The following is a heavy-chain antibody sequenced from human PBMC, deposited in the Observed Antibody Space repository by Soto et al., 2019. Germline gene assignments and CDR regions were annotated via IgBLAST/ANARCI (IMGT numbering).Heavy chain of an antibody. CDR3: ARDVYGGHNFGTAY. D-gene: IGHD3-16*01. Sequence: QVQLVQSGAEVKKPGASVTVSCKASGYTFISYAFSWVRQAPGQGLEWMGWISPYNGDTKYARRVQDRLSLTTDTSTNTAYMELRSLTSDDTAVYFCARDVYGGHNFGTAYWGQGTLVTVSS. CDR2: ISPYNGDT. CDR1: GYTFISYA. J-gene: IGHJ4*02. V-gene: IGHV1-18*01.